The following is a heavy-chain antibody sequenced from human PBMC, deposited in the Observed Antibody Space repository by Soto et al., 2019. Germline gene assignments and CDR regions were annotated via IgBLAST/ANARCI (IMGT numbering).Heavy chain of an antibody. D-gene: IGHD3-10*01. Sequence: EVQLVESGGGLVQPGGSLRLSCAVSGFSFSNFWMTWVRQVPGKGLEWVANIKHDGSDQNYVDSVKGRFIISRDNAKDSVFLQMSSLRAEDTAVYYCARYAGSFTLDFWGQGPLVTVSS. CDR2: IKHDGSDQ. J-gene: IGHJ4*02. V-gene: IGHV3-7*01. CDR3: ARYAGSFTLDF. CDR1: GFSFSNFW.